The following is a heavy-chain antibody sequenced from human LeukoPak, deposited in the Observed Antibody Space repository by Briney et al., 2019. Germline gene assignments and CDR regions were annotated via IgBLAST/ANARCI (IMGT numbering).Heavy chain of an antibody. V-gene: IGHV4-34*01. J-gene: IGHJ5*02. Sequence: SETLSLTYAVYGGSFSGYYWSWIRQPPGKGLEWIGEINHSGSTNYNPSLKSRVTISVDTSKNQFSLKVNSVTAADTAVYYCARGGYTYGWGWFDPWGQGTLVTVSS. CDR2: INHSGST. CDR1: GGSFSGYY. CDR3: ARGGYTYGWGWFDP. D-gene: IGHD5-18*01.